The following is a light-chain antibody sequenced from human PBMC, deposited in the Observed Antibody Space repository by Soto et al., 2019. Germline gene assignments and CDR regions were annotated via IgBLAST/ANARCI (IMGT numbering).Light chain of an antibody. CDR3: SSYAGSNTYV. V-gene: IGLV2-8*01. CDR2: EVS. CDR1: SSDIGGYNY. Sequence: QSALTQPPSASGSPGQSVTISCTGTSSDIGGYNYVSWYQQHPGKAPKLMIYEVSKRPSGVPDRFSGSKSGNTASLNVSGLQAEDEADYYCSSYAGSNTYVFGTGTKLNVL. J-gene: IGLJ1*01.